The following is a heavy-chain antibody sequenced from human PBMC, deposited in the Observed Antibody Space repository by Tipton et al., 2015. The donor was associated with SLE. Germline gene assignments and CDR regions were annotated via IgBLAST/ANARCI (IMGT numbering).Heavy chain of an antibody. CDR1: GDSINNDYS. Sequence: TLSLTCSVSGDSINNDYSWGWIRQPPGKGLEWIGTLYNPGSTYYNPSLKSRATISVDTSKNQFSLNLSSMSAADTAVYYCVREPLLYDDYGGGFDPWGQGTLVTVSS. CDR2: LYNPGST. D-gene: IGHD4-23*01. J-gene: IGHJ5*02. V-gene: IGHV4-38-2*02. CDR3: VREPLLYDDYGGGFDP.